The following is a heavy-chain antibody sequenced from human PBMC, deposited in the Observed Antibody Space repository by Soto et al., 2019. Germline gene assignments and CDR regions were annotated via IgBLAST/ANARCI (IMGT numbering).Heavy chain of an antibody. V-gene: IGHV1-24*01. CDR1: GYTLTELS. CDR2: FDPEDGET. D-gene: IGHD3-10*01. Sequence: ASVKVSCKVSGYTLTELSMHWVRQAPGKGLEWMGGFDPEDGETIYAQKFQGRVTMTEDTSTDTAYMELSSLRSEDTAVYYCATSSVRGVIIFPYYYHGMDVWGQGTTVTVSS. CDR3: ATSSVRGVIIFPYYYHGMDV. J-gene: IGHJ6*02.